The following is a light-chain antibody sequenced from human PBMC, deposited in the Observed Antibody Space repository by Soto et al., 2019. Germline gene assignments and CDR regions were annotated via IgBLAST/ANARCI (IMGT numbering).Light chain of an antibody. CDR3: QQYGSSHPWT. J-gene: IGKJ1*01. V-gene: IGKV3-15*01. Sequence: EILMTQSPATLSVSPGERATLSCRASQSVSSNLAWYQQKPGQAPRLLIYGASTRATGIPARFSGSGSGTDFTLTISRLEHEDFAAHYCQQYGSSHPWTFGQGTKVDIK. CDR2: GAS. CDR1: QSVSSN.